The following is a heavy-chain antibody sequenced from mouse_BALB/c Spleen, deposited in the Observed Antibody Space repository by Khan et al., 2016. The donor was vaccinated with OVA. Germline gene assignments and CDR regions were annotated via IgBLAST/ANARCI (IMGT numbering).Heavy chain of an antibody. CDR2: INPNNGGT. CDR3: ARHGYGGFAY. CDR1: GYTFTDYN. V-gene: IGHV1-18*01. J-gene: IGHJ3*01. Sequence: VRLQQSGPELVKPGASVKIPCKASGYTFTDYNMDWVKQSHGKSLEWIGDINPNNGGTIYNQKFKGKATLTFDKSSSTAYMELRSLTSEDTAVDYCARHGYGGFAYWGQGTLVTVSA. D-gene: IGHD2-2*01.